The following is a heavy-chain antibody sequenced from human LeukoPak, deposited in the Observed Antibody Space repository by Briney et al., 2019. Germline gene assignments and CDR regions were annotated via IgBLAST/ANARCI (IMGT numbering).Heavy chain of an antibody. CDR2: ISSSGSTI. V-gene: IGHV3-48*03. D-gene: IGHD1-1*01. Sequence: QPGGSLRLSCAASGFTFSSYEMNWVRQAPGKGLEWVSYISSSGSTIYYADSVKGRFTISRDNSKDTLYLQMNSLRAEDTATYLCAKDFLDNRERSYYMDVWGKGTTVTVSS. CDR1: GFTFSSYE. CDR3: AKDFLDNRERSYYMDV. J-gene: IGHJ6*03.